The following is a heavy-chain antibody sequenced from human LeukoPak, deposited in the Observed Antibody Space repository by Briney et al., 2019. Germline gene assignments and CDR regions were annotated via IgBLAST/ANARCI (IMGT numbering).Heavy chain of an antibody. CDR2: IYHSGST. V-gene: IGHV4-30-2*01. D-gene: IGHD1-26*01. CDR3: ARVRVDPSDTYGMDV. J-gene: IGHJ6*02. CDR1: GGSISSGGYS. Sequence: PSETLSLTCAVSGGSISSGGYSWSWLRQPPGKGLEWIGYIYHSGSTYYNPSLKSRVTISVDRSKNQFSLKLSSVTAADTAVYYWARVRVDPSDTYGMDVWGQGTTVTVSS.